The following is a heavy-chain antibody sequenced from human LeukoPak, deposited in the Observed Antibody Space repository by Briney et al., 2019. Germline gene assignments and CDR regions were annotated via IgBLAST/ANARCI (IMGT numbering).Heavy chain of an antibody. CDR3: ARRLRSYGMDV. Sequence: PSETLSLTCAVYGGSISSYYWSWIRQPPGKGLEWIGYIYYSGSTNYNPSLKSRVTISVDTSKNQFSLKLSSVTAADTAVYYCARRLRSYGMDVWGQGATVTVSS. V-gene: IGHV4-59*08. D-gene: IGHD6-6*01. CDR1: GGSISSYY. J-gene: IGHJ6*02. CDR2: IYYSGST.